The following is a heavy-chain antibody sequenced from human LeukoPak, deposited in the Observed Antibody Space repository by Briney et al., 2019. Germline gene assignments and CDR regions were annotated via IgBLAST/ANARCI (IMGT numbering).Heavy chain of an antibody. D-gene: IGHD1-26*01. J-gene: IGHJ4*02. CDR2: ISGSGGST. CDR1: GFTFSSYA. CDR3: ARAGVGAIYYFDY. V-gene: IGHV3-23*01. Sequence: GGSLRLSCAASGFTFSSYAMSWVRQAPGKGLEWVSAISGSGGSTYYADSVKGRFTISRDNSKNTLYLQMKSLRVEDTAVYYCARAGVGAIYYFDYWGQGTLVTVSS.